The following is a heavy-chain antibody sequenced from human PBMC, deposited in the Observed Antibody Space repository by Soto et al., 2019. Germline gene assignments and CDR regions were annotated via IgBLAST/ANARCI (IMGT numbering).Heavy chain of an antibody. CDR1: AFTFINAC. V-gene: IGHV3-15*07. J-gene: IGHJ6*02. Sequence: WRSRRFPWAASAFTFINACVNWVRKASGKGRGRFGRLKRKTDGGPTDYAPPVKGRLTISRDDSKNTLYLQMNSLKTEDTAVYYCTTDPTLLWFGELPKQYYYYGMDVWGQGTTVTVSS. CDR2: LKRKTDGGPT. CDR3: TTDPTLLWFGELPKQYYYYGMDV. D-gene: IGHD3-10*01.